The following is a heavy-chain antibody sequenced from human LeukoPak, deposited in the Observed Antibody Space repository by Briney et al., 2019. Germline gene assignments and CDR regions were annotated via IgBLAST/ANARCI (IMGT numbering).Heavy chain of an antibody. D-gene: IGHD4-17*01. Sequence: ASVKVSCKASGYTFTSHGISWVRQAPGQGLERMGWISAYNGNTNYAQKLQGRVTMTTDTSTSTAYMELRSLRSDDTAVYYCARAVTTFDAFDIWGQGTMVTVSS. CDR3: ARAVTTFDAFDI. J-gene: IGHJ3*02. CDR1: GYTFTSHG. CDR2: ISAYNGNT. V-gene: IGHV1-18*01.